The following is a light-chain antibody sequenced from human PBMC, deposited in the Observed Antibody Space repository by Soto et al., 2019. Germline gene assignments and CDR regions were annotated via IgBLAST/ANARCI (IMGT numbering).Light chain of an antibody. J-gene: IGLJ1*01. Sequence: QSALTQPASVSGSPGQSITISCTGTSSDVGGHNSVSWYRQDPGKAPKLMIYDVSNRPSGVSDRFSGSKSGNTASLTISGLQIEEEADYYCSSFTSSVTYVFGTGTKVTV. CDR3: SSFTSSVTYV. CDR2: DVS. CDR1: SSDVGGHNS. V-gene: IGLV2-14*01.